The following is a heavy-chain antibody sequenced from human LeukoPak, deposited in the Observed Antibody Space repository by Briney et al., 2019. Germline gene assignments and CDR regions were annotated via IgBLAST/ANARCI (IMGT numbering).Heavy chain of an antibody. Sequence: QPGRSLRLSCAASGFTFSSYAMHWVRQAPGKGLEWVAVISYDGSNKYYADSVRGRFTISRDNTKNTLNLQMNSLRAEDTAVYYCTRDQTQYRRVHDSSAYYSDAFDIWGQGTMVTVSS. D-gene: IGHD3-22*01. J-gene: IGHJ3*02. CDR2: ISYDGSNK. V-gene: IGHV3-30-3*01. CDR3: TRDQTQYRRVHDSSAYYSDAFDI. CDR1: GFTFSSYA.